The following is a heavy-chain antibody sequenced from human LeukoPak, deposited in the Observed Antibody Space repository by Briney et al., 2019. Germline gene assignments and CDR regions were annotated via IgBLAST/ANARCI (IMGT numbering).Heavy chain of an antibody. J-gene: IGHJ3*02. Sequence: ASVKVSCKASGYTFTTYPINWVRQAPGQGLDWMGRINPNNGGTNYAQKFQGRVTMTRDMSMSTAYMELSRLRSDDTAVYYCAGEDNSSGYRPFDIWGQGTMVTVPS. CDR3: AGEDNSSGYRPFDI. CDR1: GYTFTTYP. V-gene: IGHV1-2*06. D-gene: IGHD3-22*01. CDR2: INPNNGGT.